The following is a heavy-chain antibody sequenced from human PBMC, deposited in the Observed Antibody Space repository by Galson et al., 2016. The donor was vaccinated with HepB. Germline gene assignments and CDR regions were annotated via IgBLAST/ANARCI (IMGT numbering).Heavy chain of an antibody. Sequence: SETLSLTCTVSGGSISTYYWSWIRQPPGKGLAWIGYIYYRGSTKYSPSLESRVTISVETPTNQFSLYLTSASAADTAVDYGARDRAGTYGQSFESWGQGARVAVSS. J-gene: IGHJ5*01. D-gene: IGHD6-19*01. V-gene: IGHV4-59*01. CDR2: IYYRGST. CDR3: ARDRAGTYGQSFES. CDR1: GGSISTYY.